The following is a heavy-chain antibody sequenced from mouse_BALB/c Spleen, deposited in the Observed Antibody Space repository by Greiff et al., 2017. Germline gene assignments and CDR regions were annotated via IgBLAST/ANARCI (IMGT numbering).Heavy chain of an antibody. D-gene: IGHD2-2*01. V-gene: IGHV5-17*02. Sequence: EVQLVESGGGLVQPGGSRKLSCAASGFTFSSFGMHWVRQAPEKGLEWVAYISSGSSTIYYADTVKGRFTISRDNPKNTLFLQMTSLRSEDTAMYYCARWLKAMDYWGQGTSVTVSS. J-gene: IGHJ4*01. CDR3: ARWLKAMDY. CDR1: GFTFSSFG. CDR2: ISSGSSTI.